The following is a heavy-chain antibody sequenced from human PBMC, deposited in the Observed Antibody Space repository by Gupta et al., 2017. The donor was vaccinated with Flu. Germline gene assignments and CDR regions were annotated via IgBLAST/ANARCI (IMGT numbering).Heavy chain of an antibody. D-gene: IGHD2-15*01. CDR2: VKHRGST. CDR1: GGSFSGYS. J-gene: IGHJ4*02. Sequence: QVQLQQWGAGLLKPSETLSLTCAVDGGSFSGYSWSWIRQPPGKGLEWLGEVKHRGSTNYNPSLKRRVTISVDTSKNQFSLKLSSVTAADTAVYYCARGVDCSGGSCYVDYWGQGTLVTVSS. V-gene: IGHV4-34*01. CDR3: ARGVDCSGGSCYVDY.